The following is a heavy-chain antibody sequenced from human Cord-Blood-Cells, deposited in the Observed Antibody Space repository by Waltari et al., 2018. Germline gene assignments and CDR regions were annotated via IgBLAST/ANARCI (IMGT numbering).Heavy chain of an antibody. D-gene: IGHD3-22*01. V-gene: IGHV1-24*01. Sequence: QVQLVQSGAAVKKPGASVKVSCKVSASTTTEFSISWVRKAAGKGLEWMGGFVSEDGETIYEQKFQGRVTMTEDTSTDTAYMELSSLRSEDTAVYYCATGDSSELFFDYWGQGTLVTVSS. J-gene: IGHJ4*02. CDR3: ATGDSSELFFDY. CDR2: FVSEDGET. CDR1: ASTTTEFS.